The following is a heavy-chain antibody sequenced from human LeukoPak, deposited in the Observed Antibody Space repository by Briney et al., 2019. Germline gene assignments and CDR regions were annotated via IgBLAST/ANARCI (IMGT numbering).Heavy chain of an antibody. CDR2: IYYSGIT. Sequence: QVQLQESGPGLVKPSQTLSLTCSVSGGSINSYYWSWIRQPPGMGLEWIGYIYYSGITDYNPSLKSRVTISVDTSTNQFSLKLSSLTAADTAVYYCTRTSSPYYYYYGMDVWGQGTTVTVSS. D-gene: IGHD4-11*01. J-gene: IGHJ6*02. CDR1: GGSINSYY. V-gene: IGHV4-59*01. CDR3: TRTSSPYYYYYGMDV.